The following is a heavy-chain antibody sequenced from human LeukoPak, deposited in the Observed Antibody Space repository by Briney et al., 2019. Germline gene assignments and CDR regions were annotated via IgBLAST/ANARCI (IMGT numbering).Heavy chain of an antibody. D-gene: IGHD6-13*01. CDR3: ARCVQQLPDY. Sequence: SETLSLTCTVSGGSISSSSYYWGWIRQPPGKGLEWIGSIYYSGSTYYNPSLKSRVTISVDTTKNQFSLKLRSVTAADTAVYYCARCVQQLPDYWGQGTLVTVSS. CDR1: GGSISSSSYY. V-gene: IGHV4-39*01. CDR2: IYYSGST. J-gene: IGHJ4*02.